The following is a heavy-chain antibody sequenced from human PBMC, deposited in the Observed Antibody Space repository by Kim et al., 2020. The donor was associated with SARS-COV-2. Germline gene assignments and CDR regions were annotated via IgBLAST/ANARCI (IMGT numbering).Heavy chain of an antibody. CDR2: IWYDGSNK. Sequence: GGSLRLSCAASGFTFSSYGMHWVRQAPGKGLEWVAVIWYDGSNKYYADSVKGRFTISRDDSKNTLYLQMNSLRAEDTAVYYCARDRGGMDVWGQGTTVTVSS. CDR3: ARDRGGMDV. V-gene: IGHV3-33*08. J-gene: IGHJ6*02. CDR1: GFTFSSYG.